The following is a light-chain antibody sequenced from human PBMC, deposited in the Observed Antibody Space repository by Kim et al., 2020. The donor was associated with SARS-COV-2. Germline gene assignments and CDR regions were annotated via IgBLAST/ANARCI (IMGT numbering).Light chain of an antibody. Sequence: EIVMTQSPATLSVSPGDRASLSCRASQTVGSNLAWYQQKPGQAPRLLIFDASTRATGIPARFRGTGSGTEFTLTIDSLQSEDFAVYYCQEYNNWPPYTFGQGTKLEIK. CDR3: QEYNNWPPYT. V-gene: IGKV3D-15*01. J-gene: IGKJ2*01. CDR1: QTVGSN. CDR2: DAS.